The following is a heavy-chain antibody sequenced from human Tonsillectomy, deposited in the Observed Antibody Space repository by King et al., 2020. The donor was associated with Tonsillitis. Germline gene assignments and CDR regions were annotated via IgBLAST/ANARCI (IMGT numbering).Heavy chain of an antibody. CDR2: ISAHNGNT. D-gene: IGHD3-16*01. CDR3: ARVTYYDNVWRSYPYYYGMDV. V-gene: IGHV1-18*04. Sequence: QVQLVESGAEVKKPGASVKVSCKASGYTFKSYGVSWVRQAPGQGLEWMGWISAHNGNTYYAQKLQGRVTMTTDTSTSTAYMELRSLRSDDTAVYYCARVTYYDNVWRSYPYYYGMDVWGQGTTVTVSS. CDR1: GYTFKSYG. J-gene: IGHJ6*02.